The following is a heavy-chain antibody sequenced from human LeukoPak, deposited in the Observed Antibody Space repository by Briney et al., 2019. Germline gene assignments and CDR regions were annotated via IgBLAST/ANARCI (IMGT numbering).Heavy chain of an antibody. CDR2: IYYSGST. J-gene: IGHJ4*02. CDR3: ARDKRGDGYGDFDY. Sequence: SETLSLTCTVSGGSISSYYWSWIRQPPGKRLEWIGYIYYSGSTNYNPSLKSRVTMSVDTSKNQFSLRLSSVTAADTAVYYCARDKRGDGYGDFDYWGQGTLVTVSS. V-gene: IGHV4-59*01. CDR1: GGSISSYY. D-gene: IGHD5-24*01.